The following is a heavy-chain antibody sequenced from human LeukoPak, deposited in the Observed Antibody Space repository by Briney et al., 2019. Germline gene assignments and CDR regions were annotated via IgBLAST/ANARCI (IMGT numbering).Heavy chain of an antibody. D-gene: IGHD4-23*01. Sequence: SETLSPTCSVSGGSISNYYWTWIRQPPGKGLEWIGYIFHSGSANYNPSLKSRVTMSVDMSKNQFSLNLSSVGAADTGIYYCARYFGGKTLDYWGQGALVTVSS. V-gene: IGHV4-59*01. J-gene: IGHJ4*02. CDR2: IFHSGSA. CDR3: ARYFGGKTLDY. CDR1: GGSISNYY.